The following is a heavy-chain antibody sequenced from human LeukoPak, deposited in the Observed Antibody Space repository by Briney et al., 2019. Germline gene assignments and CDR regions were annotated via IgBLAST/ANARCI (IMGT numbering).Heavy chain of an antibody. V-gene: IGHV4-61*02. J-gene: IGHJ3*02. CDR3: ARNPISGYYYDSSGQQDAFDI. CDR1: GGSISSGSYY. Sequence: SETLSLTCTVSGGSISSGSYYWSWIRQPAGKGLEWIGRIYTSGSTNYNPSLKSRVTISVDTSKNQFSLKLSSVTAADTAVYYCARNPISGYYYDSSGQQDAFDIWGQGTMVTVSS. D-gene: IGHD3-22*01. CDR2: IYTSGST.